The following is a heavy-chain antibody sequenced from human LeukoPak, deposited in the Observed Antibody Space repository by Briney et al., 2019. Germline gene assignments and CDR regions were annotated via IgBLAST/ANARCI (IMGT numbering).Heavy chain of an antibody. Sequence: QPGRSLRLSCAASGFTFDDYAMHWVRHAPGKGLEWVSGISWNSGSIGYADSVKGRFTISRDNAKNSLYLQMNSLRAEDTALYYCAKDIWVWGSHGAFDIWGQGTMVTAAS. J-gene: IGHJ3*02. CDR3: AKDIWVWGSHGAFDI. CDR2: ISWNSGSI. CDR1: GFTFDDYA. V-gene: IGHV3-9*01. D-gene: IGHD3-16*01.